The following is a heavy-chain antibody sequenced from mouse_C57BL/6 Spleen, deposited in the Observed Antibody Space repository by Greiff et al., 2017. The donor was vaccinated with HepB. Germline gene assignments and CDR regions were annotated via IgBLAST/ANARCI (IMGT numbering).Heavy chain of an antibody. D-gene: IGHD2-4*01. V-gene: IGHV5-6*01. CDR2: ISSGGSYT. CDR3: ARSYYDYDYFDY. CDR1: GFTFSSYG. Sequence: EVHLVESGGDLVKPGGSLKLSCAASGFTFSSYGMSWVRQTPDKRLEWVATISSGGSYTYYPDSVKGRFTISRDNAKNTLYLQMSSLKSEDTAMYYCARSYYDYDYFDYWGQGTTLTVSS. J-gene: IGHJ2*01.